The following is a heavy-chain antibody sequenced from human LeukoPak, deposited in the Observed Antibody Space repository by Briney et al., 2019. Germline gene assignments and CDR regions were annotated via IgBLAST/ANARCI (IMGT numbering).Heavy chain of an antibody. J-gene: IGHJ4*02. D-gene: IGHD1-26*01. Sequence: SETLSLTCAVYGGSLSYYYWNWIRQPPGKGLEWIGYIYYSGSTYYNPSLKSRVTISVGTSKNQFSLKLSSVTAADTAVYYCARGGPVGATATGYFDYWGQGTLVTVSS. CDR3: ARGGPVGATATGYFDY. CDR1: GGSLSYYY. V-gene: IGHV4-30-4*08. CDR2: IYYSGST.